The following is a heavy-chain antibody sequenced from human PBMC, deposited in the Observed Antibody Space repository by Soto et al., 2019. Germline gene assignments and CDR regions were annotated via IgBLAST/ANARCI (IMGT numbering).Heavy chain of an antibody. J-gene: IGHJ6*02. CDR1: GGTFSSYA. D-gene: IGHD5-12*01. CDR3: ARTVRGYSGYDSRFYYGMDV. Sequence: QVQLVQSGAEVKKPGSSVKVSCKASGGTFSSYAISWVRQAPGQGLAWMGGIIPIFGTANYAQKFQGRVTITADESTSTAYMELSSLRSEDTAVYYCARTVRGYSGYDSRFYYGMDVWGQGTTVTVSS. V-gene: IGHV1-69*01. CDR2: IIPIFGTA.